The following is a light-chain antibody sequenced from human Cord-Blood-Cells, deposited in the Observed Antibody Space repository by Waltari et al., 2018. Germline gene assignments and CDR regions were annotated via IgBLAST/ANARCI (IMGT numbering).Light chain of an antibody. CDR1: QSVSSSY. V-gene: IGKV3-20*01. Sequence: DIVLTQSPGTLSLSPGDRATLSCRASQSVSSSYLAWYQQKPGKAPRLLIYGASSRATGIPARFSGSGSGTDFTLTISRLEPEDFAVYYCQQYGSSPFTFGPGTKVDIK. CDR2: GAS. J-gene: IGKJ3*01. CDR3: QQYGSSPFT.